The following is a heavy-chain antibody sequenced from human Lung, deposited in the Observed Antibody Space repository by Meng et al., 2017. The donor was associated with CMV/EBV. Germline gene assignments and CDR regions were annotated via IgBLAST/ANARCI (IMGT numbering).Heavy chain of an antibody. CDR3: ARQDSYTNYYFDL. V-gene: IGHV5-51*01. D-gene: IGHD4-11*01. Sequence: XVSXXGSGYSFTTHWIGWVRQMPGKGLEWMGVIYPGDSDTTYSPSFQGRVTISADKSITTVYLQLRSLKASDTAVYYCARQDSYTNYYFDLWGRGPLVTVSS. CDR2: IYPGDSDT. CDR1: GYSFTTHW. J-gene: IGHJ4*02.